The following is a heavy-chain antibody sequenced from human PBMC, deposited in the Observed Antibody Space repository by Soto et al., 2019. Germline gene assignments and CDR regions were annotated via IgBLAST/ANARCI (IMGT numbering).Heavy chain of an antibody. Sequence: SETLSVTCSVSVASVSTNNYFWAWIRQPPGGGLEWIGSIYVSGNTYYNPSLNSRVTLSIDMTNNHVSLILNSVTAADTAVYYCARVGPWVPYYYDSSPYTFENWFDPWGQGTQVTVSS. CDR2: IYVSGNT. V-gene: IGHV4-39*02. CDR1: VASVSTNNYF. J-gene: IGHJ5*02. D-gene: IGHD3-22*01. CDR3: ARVGPWVPYYYDSSPYTFENWFDP.